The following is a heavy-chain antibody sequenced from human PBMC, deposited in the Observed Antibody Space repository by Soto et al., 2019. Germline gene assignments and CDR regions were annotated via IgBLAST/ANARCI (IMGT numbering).Heavy chain of an antibody. CDR2: INAGNGNT. CDR3: ASMGSSWYNWFDP. V-gene: IGHV1-3*01. CDR1: GYTFTSYA. D-gene: IGHD6-13*01. Sequence: RASVKVSCKASGYTFTSYAMHWVRQAPGQRLEWMGWINAGNGNTKYSQKFQGRVTITRDTSASTAYMELSSLRSEDTAVYYCASMGSSWYNWFDPWGQGTLVTVSS. J-gene: IGHJ5*02.